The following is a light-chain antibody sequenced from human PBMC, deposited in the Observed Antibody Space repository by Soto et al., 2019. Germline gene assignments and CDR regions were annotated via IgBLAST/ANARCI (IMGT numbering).Light chain of an antibody. CDR2: GAS. CDR3: QQYGSSPTWT. V-gene: IGKV3-20*01. CDR1: QSVSSSY. J-gene: IGKJ1*01. Sequence: DIVLTQSPGTLSLSPGERATLSCRASQSVSSSYLAWYQQKPRQAPRLLIYGASSRATGIPDRFSGSGSGTDFTLTISRLEPEDFAVYYCQQYGSSPTWTFGQGTKVEIK.